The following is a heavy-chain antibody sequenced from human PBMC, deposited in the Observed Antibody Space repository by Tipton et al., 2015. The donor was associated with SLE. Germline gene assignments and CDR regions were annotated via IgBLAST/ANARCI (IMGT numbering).Heavy chain of an antibody. V-gene: IGHV3-74*01. D-gene: IGHD2-8*02. CDR1: GFTFRTFW. CDR2: INGDGSDT. CDR3: ARDRGLVQDC. J-gene: IGHJ4*02. Sequence: SLRLSCVVSGFTFRTFWVHWVRQAPGKGLVWVSRINGDGSDTTYADSVKGRFTISRDNAKNTLYLQMNSLRAEDTAVYYCARDRGLVQDCWGQGTLVTVSS.